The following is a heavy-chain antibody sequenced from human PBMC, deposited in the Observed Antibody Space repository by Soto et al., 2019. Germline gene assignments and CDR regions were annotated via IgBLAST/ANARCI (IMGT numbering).Heavy chain of an antibody. D-gene: IGHD1-1*01. J-gene: IGHJ3*02. V-gene: IGHV4-61*01. CDR1: GGFVSSGSYY. Sequence: SETLSLTCAVYGGFVSSGSYYWSWIRQPPGKGLEWIGEMSHSGGTHFNQSLKSRVTISVDTSKNQFSLKMSSVTAADTALYYCARVERGTATTVVDDFDIWGPGTMVNV. CDR2: MSHSGGT. CDR3: ARVERGTATTVVDDFDI.